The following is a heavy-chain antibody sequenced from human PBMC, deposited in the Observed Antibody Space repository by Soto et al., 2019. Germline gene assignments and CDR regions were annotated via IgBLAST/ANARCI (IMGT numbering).Heavy chain of an antibody. CDR1: GGTFASYS. J-gene: IGHJ4*02. V-gene: IGHV1-69*06. CDR3: ARDKGAYYSHLVY. CDR2: IIPLLKTP. D-gene: IGHD3-22*01. Sequence: QEELVQSGAEVKKPGSSVNVSCKASGGTFASYSITWVRQAPGQRLEWMGEIIPLLKTPNYAQKFQGRVTIIADTSTATSYMELSSLRSDDTAVYYCARDKGAYYSHLVYWGQGTLVTVSS.